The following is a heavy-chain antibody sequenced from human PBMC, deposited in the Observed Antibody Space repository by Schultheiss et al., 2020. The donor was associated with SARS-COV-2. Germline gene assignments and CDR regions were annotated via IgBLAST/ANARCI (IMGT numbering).Heavy chain of an antibody. V-gene: IGHV4-61*01. CDR1: GGSVTSGSYY. J-gene: IGHJ4*02. CDR2: IYHSGGT. Sequence: SETLSLTCSVSGGSVTSGSYYWSWIRQSPGRGLEWIGYIYHSGGTRYHPSLKSRFTISADTSKSQFSLKLSSVTAADTAVYYCARFYGDYNNYFDYWGQGTLVTVSS. D-gene: IGHD4-17*01. CDR3: ARFYGDYNNYFDY.